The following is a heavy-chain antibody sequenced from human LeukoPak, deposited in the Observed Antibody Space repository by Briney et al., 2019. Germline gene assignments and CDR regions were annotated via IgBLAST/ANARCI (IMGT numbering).Heavy chain of an antibody. CDR1: GGSISSYY. CDR2: IYYSGST. CDR3: ASPPGGTSGWNWDY. V-gene: IGHV4-59*01. Sequence: SETLSLTCTVSGGSISSYYWSWIRQPPGKGLEWIGYIYYSGSTNYNPSLKSRVTISVDTSKNQFSLKLSSVTAADTAVYYCASPPGGTSGWNWDYWGQGTLVTVSS. J-gene: IGHJ4*02. D-gene: IGHD6-19*01.